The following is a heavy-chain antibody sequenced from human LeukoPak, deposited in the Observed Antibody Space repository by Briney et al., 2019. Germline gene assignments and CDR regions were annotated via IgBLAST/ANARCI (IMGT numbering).Heavy chain of an antibody. CDR2: INHSGST. CDR1: GGSFSGYY. D-gene: IGHD3-10*01. CDR3: ARSYLGAFDI. J-gene: IGHJ3*02. V-gene: IGHV4-34*01. Sequence: SETLSLTCAVYGGSFSGYYWSWIRQPPGKGLEWIGEINHSGSTNYNPSLKSRVTISVDKSKNQFSLKLSSVTAADTAVYYCARSYLGAFDIWGQGTMVTVSS.